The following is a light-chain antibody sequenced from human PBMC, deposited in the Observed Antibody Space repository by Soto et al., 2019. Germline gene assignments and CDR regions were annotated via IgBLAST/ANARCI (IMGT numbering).Light chain of an antibody. Sequence: EIVLTQFPATLSLSPGDSATLSCGASQSVSRNYLAWYQQKPGQSPRLLIFGASIRATGIPARFSGSGSGTEFTLTIGSLQSEDLAVYYCQQYYNWPLTFGQGTRLEI. CDR3: QQYYNWPLT. J-gene: IGKJ5*01. CDR1: QSVSRN. V-gene: IGKV3-15*01. CDR2: GAS.